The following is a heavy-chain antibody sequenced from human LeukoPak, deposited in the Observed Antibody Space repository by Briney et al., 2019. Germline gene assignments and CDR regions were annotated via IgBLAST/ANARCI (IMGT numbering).Heavy chain of an antibody. CDR3: AKDRGLEWLSYNYGMDV. J-gene: IGHJ6*02. D-gene: IGHD3-3*01. CDR1: GFTFYDYA. V-gene: IGHV3-9*01. CDR2: ISWNSGSI. Sequence: GGSLRLSCAASGFTFYDYAMHWVRQAPGKGLEWVSGISWNSGSIGYADSVKGRFTISRDNAKNSLYLQMNSLRAEDTALYYCAKDRGLEWLSYNYGMDVWGQGTTVTVSS.